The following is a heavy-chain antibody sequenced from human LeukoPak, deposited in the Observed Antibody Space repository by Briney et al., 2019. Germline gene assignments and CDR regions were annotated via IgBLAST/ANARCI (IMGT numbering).Heavy chain of an antibody. V-gene: IGHV4-4*07. Sequence: SETLSLTCTVSGGSISSYYWSWIRQPAGKGLEWIGRIYTTGSTNYNPSLKSRVTISVDTSENQFSLRLSSVTAADTAVYYCARGSLGREVSAFFKNWGQGILVTVSS. J-gene: IGHJ4*02. CDR3: ARGSLGREVSAFFKN. CDR2: IYTTGST. CDR1: GGSISSYY. D-gene: IGHD5/OR15-5a*01.